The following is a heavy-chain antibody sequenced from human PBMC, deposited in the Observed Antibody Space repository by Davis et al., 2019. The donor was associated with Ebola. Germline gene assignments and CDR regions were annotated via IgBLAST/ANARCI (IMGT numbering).Heavy chain of an antibody. J-gene: IGHJ6*02. V-gene: IGHV5-51*01. CDR1: RYSFTDYW. Sequence: GESLKISCQGSRYSFTDYWIAWVRQKPGKGLEWMGIIYPGDSDIRYSPSFQGQVTISADKSISTAYLQWSSLKASDTAMYYCARAESYSSSWYPDVYYYYGMDVWGQGTTVTVSS. CDR2: IYPGDSDI. D-gene: IGHD6-13*01. CDR3: ARAESYSSSWYPDVYYYYGMDV.